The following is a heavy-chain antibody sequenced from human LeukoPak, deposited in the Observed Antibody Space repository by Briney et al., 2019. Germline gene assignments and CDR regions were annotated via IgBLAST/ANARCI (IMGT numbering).Heavy chain of an antibody. CDR2: IYYSGST. D-gene: IGHD3-10*01. CDR1: GGSFSGYY. V-gene: IGHV4-59*01. CDR3: ASVGEVAVLDY. J-gene: IGHJ4*02. Sequence: SETLSLTCAVYGGSFSGYYWSWIRQPPGKGLEWIGYIYYSGSTNYNPSLKSRVTISVDTSKNQLSLKLRSVTAADTAVYFCASVGEVAVLDYWGQGTLVTVSS.